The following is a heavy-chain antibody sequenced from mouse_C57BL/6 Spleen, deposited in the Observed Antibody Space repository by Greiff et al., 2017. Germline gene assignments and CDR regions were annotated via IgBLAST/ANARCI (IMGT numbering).Heavy chain of an antibody. CDR1: GYTFTSYW. CDR3: ERQISHNCGSTLYALDY. Sequence: QVQLKQPGAELVKPGASVKLSCKASGYTFTSYWMHWVKQRPGQGLEWIGMIHPNSGSTNYNEKFKSKATLTVDKSSSTTYMQLSSLTSEDTAVYYCERQISHNCGSTLYALDYWGKGATVTVSS. D-gene: IGHD1-3*01. V-gene: IGHV1-64*01. CDR2: IHPNSGST. J-gene: IGHJ4*01.